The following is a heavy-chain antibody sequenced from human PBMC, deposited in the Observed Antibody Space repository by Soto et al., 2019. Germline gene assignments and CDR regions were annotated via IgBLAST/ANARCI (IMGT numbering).Heavy chain of an antibody. CDR2: IYATGTT. Sequence: PSERIALACTVSGASIRSLECAWIRKSAGKGLEWIGSIYATGTTDYNRPLNSRVMMSVYTSKKQFSLKLSSVTAADTAVYYCVRGGQKTLTYWFDLPGQ. V-gene: IGHV4-4*07. D-gene: IGHD2-15*01. CDR1: GASIRSLE. J-gene: IGHJ5*02. CDR3: VRGGQKTLTYWFDL.